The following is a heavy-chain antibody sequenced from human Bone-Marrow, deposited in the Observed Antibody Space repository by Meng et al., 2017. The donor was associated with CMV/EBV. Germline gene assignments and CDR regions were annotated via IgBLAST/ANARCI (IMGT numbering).Heavy chain of an antibody. CDR1: GGSFSGYY. D-gene: IGHD3-3*01. Sequence: SETLSLTCAVYGGSFSGYYWSWIRQPPGKGLEWIGEINHSGSTNYNPSLKSRVTISVDTSKNQFSLKLSSVTAADTAVYYCARVSRGLRFLEWYNAFDIWGQGTMVTVSS. J-gene: IGHJ3*02. CDR3: ARVSRGLRFLEWYNAFDI. V-gene: IGHV4-34*01. CDR2: INHSGST.